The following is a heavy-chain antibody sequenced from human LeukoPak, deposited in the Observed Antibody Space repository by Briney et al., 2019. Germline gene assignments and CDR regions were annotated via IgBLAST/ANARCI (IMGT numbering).Heavy chain of an antibody. CDR1: GFTFSSFS. Sequence: PGGSLRLSCAASGFTFSSFSMIWVRQAPGKGLEWLSYISSGSGSIYYADSVKGRFTISRDNAKNSLYLQMNSLRAEDTAVYYCARKRESSSSWYGGLAYRGQGTLVTVSS. D-gene: IGHD6-13*01. J-gene: IGHJ4*02. CDR3: ARKRESSSSWYGGLAY. CDR2: ISSGSGSI. V-gene: IGHV3-48*01.